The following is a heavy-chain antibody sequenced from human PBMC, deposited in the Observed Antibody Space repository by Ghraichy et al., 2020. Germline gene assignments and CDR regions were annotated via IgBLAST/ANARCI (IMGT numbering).Heavy chain of an antibody. D-gene: IGHD6-19*01. CDR3: SWIAVLRGHTHGMDV. Sequence: SVKVSCKASGGISTTYIFSWVRQAPGQGLEWMGGIVPTFETADYAQKFQGRLRITADTYTSTAYMELTSLRSEDTAVYYCSWIAVLRGHTHGMDVWGQGTTVTVSS. CDR2: IVPTFETA. CDR1: GGISTTYI. V-gene: IGHV1-69*06. J-gene: IGHJ6*02.